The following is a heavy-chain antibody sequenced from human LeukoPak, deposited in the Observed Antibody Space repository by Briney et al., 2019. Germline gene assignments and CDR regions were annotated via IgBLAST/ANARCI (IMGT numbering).Heavy chain of an antibody. J-gene: IGHJ3*02. CDR2: ISSSSSYI. D-gene: IGHD3-22*01. V-gene: IGHV3-21*01. CDR1: GFTFSNYK. CDR3: ARDAEQYHSSGYYLGALDI. Sequence: GGSLILSCAASGFTFSNYKMNWVRQAPGKGLEWVSFISSSSSYIYYADSVKGRFTISRDNAKNSLYLQMNSLRAEDTAVYYCARDAEQYHSSGYYLGALDIWGQGTVVTVSS.